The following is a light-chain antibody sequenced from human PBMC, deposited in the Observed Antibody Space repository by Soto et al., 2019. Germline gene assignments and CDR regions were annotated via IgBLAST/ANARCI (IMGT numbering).Light chain of an antibody. CDR1: QGISSW. V-gene: IGKV1-5*03. Sequence: IRLTQSPSSFSASTGDRVTIICRARQGISSWVAWYQQQPGKARKLLIYKASSLDSGVPSRFGGSGSGTEFTLTISSLQPDDFATYCCQQYNSYSRTFGQGTKVDIK. J-gene: IGKJ1*01. CDR2: KAS. CDR3: QQYNSYSRT.